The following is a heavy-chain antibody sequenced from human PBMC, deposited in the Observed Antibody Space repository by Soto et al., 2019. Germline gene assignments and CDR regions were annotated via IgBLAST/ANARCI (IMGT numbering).Heavy chain of an antibody. V-gene: IGHV4-59*01. Sequence: KPSETLSLTCTVSGGSISSYYWGWIRQPPGKGLEWIGYIYYSGSTNYNPSLKSRVTISVDTSKNQFSLKLGSVTAADTAVYYCARDPRTTPRSGFDPWGQGTLVTVSS. CDR3: ARDPRTTPRSGFDP. D-gene: IGHD2-2*01. CDR1: GGSISSYY. J-gene: IGHJ5*02. CDR2: IYYSGST.